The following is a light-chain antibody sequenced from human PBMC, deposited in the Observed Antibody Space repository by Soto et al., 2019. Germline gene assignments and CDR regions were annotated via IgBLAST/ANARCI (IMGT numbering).Light chain of an antibody. CDR2: TAS. CDR1: QSISSH. V-gene: IGKV1-39*01. Sequence: DIRMTQSPSSLSASVGDTVTITCRASQSISSHLNWYQQKPGKAPNLLMYTASNLQSGVPSRFSGSGSGTEFTLTISSLQSEDFAVYYCQHYHGWPITFGQGTRLEIK. J-gene: IGKJ5*01. CDR3: QHYHGWPIT.